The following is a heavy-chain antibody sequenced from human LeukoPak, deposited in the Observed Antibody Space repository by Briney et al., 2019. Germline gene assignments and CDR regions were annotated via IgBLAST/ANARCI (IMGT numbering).Heavy chain of an antibody. V-gene: IGHV1-69*13. CDR3: ASGYCSGGSCYSGYYFDY. CDR2: IIPIFGTA. CDR1: GGTFSRYA. Sequence: SVKVSCKASGGTFSRYAISWERQAPGQGLEWMGGIIPIFGTANYAQKFQGRVTITADESTSTAYMELSSLRSEDTAVYYCASGYCSGGSCYSGYYFDYWGQGTLVTVSS. J-gene: IGHJ4*02. D-gene: IGHD2-15*01.